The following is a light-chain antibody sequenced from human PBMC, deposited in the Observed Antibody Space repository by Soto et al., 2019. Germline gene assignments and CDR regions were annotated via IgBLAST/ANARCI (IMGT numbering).Light chain of an antibody. CDR2: DAY. V-gene: IGKV1-5*01. CDR3: QQYSSYWT. J-gene: IGKJ1*01. Sequence: DIQMTQSPSTLSASVGDRVTITCRASQSISSWLAWYQQKPGKAPKLLIFDAYNLESGVPSRFSGSGSGTEFTLTISSLQPDDFATYYCQQYSSYWTFGQGTKV. CDR1: QSISSW.